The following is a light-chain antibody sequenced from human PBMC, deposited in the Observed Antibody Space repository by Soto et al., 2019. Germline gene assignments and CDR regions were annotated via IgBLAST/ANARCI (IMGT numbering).Light chain of an antibody. CDR2: GAS. CDR3: QQYGSSPRT. CDR1: QSVSSSY. J-gene: IGKJ1*01. Sequence: EIVLTQSPGTLALSPGERATLSCRASQSVSSSYLAWYQQKPGQAPRLLIYGASSRATGIPDRFSGSGSGTDFTLTISRLEPEDFPVYYCQQYGSSPRTFGQGPKVEIK. V-gene: IGKV3-20*01.